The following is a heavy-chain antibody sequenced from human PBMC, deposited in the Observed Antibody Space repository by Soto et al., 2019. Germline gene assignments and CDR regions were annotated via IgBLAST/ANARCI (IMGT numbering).Heavy chain of an antibody. Sequence: EVQLVESGGGLVKPGGSLTLSCVGSGFTFSGNSMNWVRQAPGKGLEWVSCITSTSTFIYYGDSVRGRFTISRDNAKNSVFLQMNALRVEDTAVYYCARGSVVGMGQELDYWGQGVLVTVSS. CDR3: ARGSVVGMGQELDY. CDR1: GFTFSGNS. V-gene: IGHV3-21*01. J-gene: IGHJ4*02. CDR2: ITSTSTFI. D-gene: IGHD2-15*01.